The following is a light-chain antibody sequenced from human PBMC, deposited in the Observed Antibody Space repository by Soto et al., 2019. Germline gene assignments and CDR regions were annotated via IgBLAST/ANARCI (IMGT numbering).Light chain of an antibody. V-gene: IGKV1-39*01. CDR2: AAS. CDR1: QSISSY. CDR3: QQYYSFSPT. Sequence: DIQMTQSPSSLSASVGDRVTITCRASQSISSYLNWYQQKPGKAPKLLIYAASSLQSGVPSRFSGSGSGTDFTLTINSLQPEDLATYYCQQYYSFSPTFGQGTKVDIK. J-gene: IGKJ1*01.